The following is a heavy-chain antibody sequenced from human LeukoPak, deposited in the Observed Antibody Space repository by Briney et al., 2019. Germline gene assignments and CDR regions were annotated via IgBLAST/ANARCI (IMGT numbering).Heavy chain of an antibody. J-gene: IGHJ4*02. Sequence: SETLSLTCTVSGGSISSYYWSWIRQPAGKGLEWIGRIYTSGSTNYNPSLKSRVTMSVDTSKNQFSLKLSSVTAAGTAVYYCVRAKLLTYYDILTGYYYLDYWGQGTLVTVSS. V-gene: IGHV4-4*07. D-gene: IGHD3-9*01. CDR1: GGSISSYY. CDR2: IYTSGST. CDR3: VRAKLLTYYDILTGYYYLDY.